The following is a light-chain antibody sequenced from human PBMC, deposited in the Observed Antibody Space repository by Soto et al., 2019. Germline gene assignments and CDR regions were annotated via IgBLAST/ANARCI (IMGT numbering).Light chain of an antibody. Sequence: EIVLTQSPVTLSLSPGERATLSCRASQRISSDYLAWYQQKPGQAPRLLIYGAFSRAVGIPDNFSGSGSGTNFTVTIYRMEREDFAVYCCQQYGTSPCTLGQGTKVEIK. CDR2: GAF. CDR3: QQYGTSPCT. J-gene: IGKJ1*01. CDR1: QRISSDY. V-gene: IGKV3-20*01.